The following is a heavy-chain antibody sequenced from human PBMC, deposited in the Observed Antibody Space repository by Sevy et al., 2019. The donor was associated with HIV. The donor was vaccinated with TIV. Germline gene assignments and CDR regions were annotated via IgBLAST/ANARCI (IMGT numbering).Heavy chain of an antibody. CDR2: IIPIFGTA. V-gene: IGHV1-69*13. CDR3: ARTPRGRWLQSPGHYYYGMDV. CDR1: GGTFSSYA. Sequence: ASVKVSCKASGGTFSSYAISWVRQAPGQGLEWMGGIIPIFGTANYAQKFQGRVTITADESTSTAYMELSSLRSEDTAVYYCARTPRGRWLQSPGHYYYGMDVWGQGTTVTVSS. D-gene: IGHD5-12*01. J-gene: IGHJ6*02.